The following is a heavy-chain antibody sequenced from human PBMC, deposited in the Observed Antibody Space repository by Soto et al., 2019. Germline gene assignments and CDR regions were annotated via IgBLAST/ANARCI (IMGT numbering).Heavy chain of an antibody. CDR1: GGSFSGYY. J-gene: IGHJ5*02. CDR2: INHSGST. Sequence: QVQLQQWGAGLLKPSETLSLTCAVYGGSFSGYYWSWIRQPPGKGLDWIGEINHSGSTNYNPSLKSRVTTSVDTSKNQFSRKLSSVTAAVTAVYYCARGGAVATTHNWFDPWGQGTLVTVSS. D-gene: IGHD5-12*01. V-gene: IGHV4-34*01. CDR3: ARGGAVATTHNWFDP.